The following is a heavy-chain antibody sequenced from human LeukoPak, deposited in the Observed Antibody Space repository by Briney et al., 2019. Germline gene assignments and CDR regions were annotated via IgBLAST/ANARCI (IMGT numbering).Heavy chain of an antibody. CDR1: EFTFSSYA. V-gene: IGHV3-23*01. Sequence: GGSLRLSCAASEFTFSSYAMSWVRQAPGTGLEWVSAISGSGGSTYYADSVKGRFTISRDNSKNTLYLQMNSQRAEDTAVYYCAKDGVRYCSGGSCPVDYWGQGTLVTVSS. J-gene: IGHJ4*02. D-gene: IGHD2-15*01. CDR3: AKDGVRYCSGGSCPVDY. CDR2: ISGSGGST.